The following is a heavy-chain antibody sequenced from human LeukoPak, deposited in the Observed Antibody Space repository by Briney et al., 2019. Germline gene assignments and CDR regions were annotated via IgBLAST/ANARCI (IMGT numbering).Heavy chain of an antibody. D-gene: IGHD4-17*01. CDR3: ASLYGDYDWFDP. CDR2: IYYSGST. J-gene: IGHJ5*02. V-gene: IGHV4-59*08. CDR1: GGSIGSYY. Sequence: SETLSLTCTVSGGSIGSYYWSWIRQPPGKGLEWIGYIYYSGSTNYNPSLKSRVTISVDTSKNQFSLKLSSVAAADTAVYYCASLYGDYDWFDPWGQGTLVTVSS.